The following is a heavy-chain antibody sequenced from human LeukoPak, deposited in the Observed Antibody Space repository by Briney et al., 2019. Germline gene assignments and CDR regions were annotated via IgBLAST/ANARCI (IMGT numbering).Heavy chain of an antibody. Sequence: SQTLSLTCAISGDSVSSNSVTWNWIRQSPSRGLEWLGRTYYRSKWYSEYAASVKSRITINPDTSKNQFSLQLTSVTPEDTAVYYCARRGPSRYFDLWGRGTLVTVSS. J-gene: IGHJ2*01. V-gene: IGHV6-1*01. CDR1: GDSVSSNSVT. D-gene: IGHD3-10*01. CDR2: TYYRSKWYS. CDR3: ARRGPSRYFDL.